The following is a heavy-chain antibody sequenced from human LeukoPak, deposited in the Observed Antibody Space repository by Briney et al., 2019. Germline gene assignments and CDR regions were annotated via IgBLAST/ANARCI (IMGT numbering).Heavy chain of an antibody. J-gene: IGHJ4*02. V-gene: IGHV1-18*01. CDR2: ISADNGNT. D-gene: IGHD1-26*01. CDR3: AREGVGATGFDY. CDR1: GYTFTSYD. Sequence: ASVKASCKASGYTFTSYDINWVRQATGQGLEWMGWISADNGNTYYTQNFQGRVSMTTDTSTSTAYMEVRSLRSDDTAVYYCAREGVGATGFDYWGQGTLVTVSS.